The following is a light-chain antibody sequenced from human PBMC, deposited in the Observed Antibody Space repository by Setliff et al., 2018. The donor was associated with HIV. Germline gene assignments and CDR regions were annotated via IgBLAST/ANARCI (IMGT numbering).Light chain of an antibody. CDR1: NSNIGSGSD. V-gene: IGLV1-40*01. Sequence: QSALAQPPSLSGAPGQRVTISCTGSNSNIGSGSDVHWYQVLPETGPRLLIYSDVGRPSGVPDRFSGSKSGTAASLAITGLQVEDEADYYCQPYDTSLGVSVFGGGTQLTVL. CDR2: SDV. J-gene: IGLJ3*02. CDR3: QPYDTSLGVSV.